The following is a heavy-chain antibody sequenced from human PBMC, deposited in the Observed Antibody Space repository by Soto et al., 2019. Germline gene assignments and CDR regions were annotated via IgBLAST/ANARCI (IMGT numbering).Heavy chain of an antibody. CDR1: GGSFSGYY. CDR3: AGRRHYDFWSGYGRFDY. J-gene: IGHJ4*02. V-gene: IGHV4-34*01. D-gene: IGHD3-3*01. CDR2: INHSGCT. Sequence: SETLSLTCAVYGGSFSGYYWSWIRQPPGKGLEWIGEINHSGCTNYNPSLKSRVTISVDTSKNQFSLKLSSVTAADTAVYYCAGRRHYDFWSGYGRFDYWGQGTLVTVSS.